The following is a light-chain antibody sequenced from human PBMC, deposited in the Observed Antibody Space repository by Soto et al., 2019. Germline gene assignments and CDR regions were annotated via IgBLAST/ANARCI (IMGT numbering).Light chain of an antibody. Sequence: EIVLTQSPATLSLSPGESGTLSCRASQSVGSYLAWYQQKPGQAPRLLIYDSSNTAPGIPARFSGRGSGTDFTLTISNVEPEDFAVYYCQHRINWPFTFGPGTKV. CDR1: QSVGSY. J-gene: IGKJ3*01. CDR3: QHRINWPFT. V-gene: IGKV3-11*01. CDR2: DSS.